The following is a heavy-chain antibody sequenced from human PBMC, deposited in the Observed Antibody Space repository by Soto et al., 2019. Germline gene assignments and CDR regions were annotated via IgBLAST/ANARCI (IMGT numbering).Heavy chain of an antibody. CDR3: ARGAIDPEIYYYYYYMDV. V-gene: IGHV1-18*01. J-gene: IGHJ6*03. CDR2: ISAYNGNT. Sequence: QVQLVQSGAEVKKPGASVKVSCKASGYTFTSYDISWVRQAPGQGLEWMGWISAYNGNTNYAQKLQGRVTMTTDTSTSTAYMELRSLRSDDTAVYYCARGAIDPEIYYYYYYMDVWGKGTTVTVSS. CDR1: GYTFTSYD. D-gene: IGHD2-2*01.